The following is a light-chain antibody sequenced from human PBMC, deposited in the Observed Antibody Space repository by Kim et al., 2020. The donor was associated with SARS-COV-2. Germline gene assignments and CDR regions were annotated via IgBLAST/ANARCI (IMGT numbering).Light chain of an antibody. Sequence: VTISCSGSSPNIGSNYVYWYQQLPGTAPKLLIYRNNQRPSGVPDRFSGSKSGTSASLAISGLRSEDEADYYCAAWDDSLSGLNWVFGGGTQLTVL. CDR2: RNN. CDR3: AAWDDSLSGLNWV. CDR1: SPNIGSNY. V-gene: IGLV1-47*01. J-gene: IGLJ3*02.